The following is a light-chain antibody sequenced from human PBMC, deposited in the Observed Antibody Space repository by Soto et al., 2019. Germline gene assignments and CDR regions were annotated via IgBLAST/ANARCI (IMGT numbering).Light chain of an antibody. Sequence: DIVMTQSPLSLPVTAGEPASISCRASQSLLHSNGYKYLDWYLQKPGQSPQLLIYLGSNRASGVPDKFSGSGSGTDFTLKISRVEAEDVGVYYCMQALQTPPTFGQGTKVEIK. CDR1: QSLLHSNGYKY. CDR2: LGS. J-gene: IGKJ1*01. V-gene: IGKV2-28*01. CDR3: MQALQTPPT.